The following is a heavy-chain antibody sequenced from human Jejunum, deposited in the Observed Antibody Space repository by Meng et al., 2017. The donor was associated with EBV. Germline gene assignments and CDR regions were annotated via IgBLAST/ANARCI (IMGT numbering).Heavy chain of an antibody. CDR2: IYYSGST. Sequence: QLQLQESGPGLVKPSETLSLTWTVSGGSLSSSDYYWGWVRQPPGKGLEWIGSIYYSGSTYYNPSLKSRVTISVDTSKNQFSLKLSSVTAADTAVYYCARLNYYGSGSYYNHKGGYYFDCWGQGTLVTVSS. CDR3: ARLNYYGSGSYYNHKGGYYFDC. V-gene: IGHV4-39*01. J-gene: IGHJ4*02. D-gene: IGHD3-10*01. CDR1: GGSLSSSDYY.